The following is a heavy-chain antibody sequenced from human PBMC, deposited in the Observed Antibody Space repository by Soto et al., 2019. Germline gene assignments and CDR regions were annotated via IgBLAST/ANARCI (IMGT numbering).Heavy chain of an antibody. J-gene: IGHJ6*02. V-gene: IGHV1-2*04. CDR1: GYSFTDYH. D-gene: IGHD2-8*01. CDR2: INPKSGGT. CDR3: ARGHSTDCSNGVCSFLYNQEMDV. Sequence: ASVKVSCKASGYSFTDYHIHWVRQAPGQGLEWLGRINPKSGGTSTAQKFQGWVTMTRDRSISTVYMELTRLRSDDTAVYFCARGHSTDCSNGVCSFLYNQEMDVWGQGTTVNVSS.